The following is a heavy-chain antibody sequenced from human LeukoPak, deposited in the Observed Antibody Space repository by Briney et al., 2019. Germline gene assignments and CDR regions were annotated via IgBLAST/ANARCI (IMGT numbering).Heavy chain of an antibody. Sequence: QPGGSLRLSCAASGFTFSSHWMHWVRQAPGKGLVWVSRINSDGSSTDYADSVKGRFTISRDNTKNTLYLQMNSLRAEDTAVYYCAREPPRYGDLIYYYYYGMDVWGQGTTVTVSS. D-gene: IGHD4-17*01. CDR3: AREPPRYGDLIYYYYYGMDV. J-gene: IGHJ6*02. CDR1: GFTFSSHW. V-gene: IGHV3-74*01. CDR2: INSDGSST.